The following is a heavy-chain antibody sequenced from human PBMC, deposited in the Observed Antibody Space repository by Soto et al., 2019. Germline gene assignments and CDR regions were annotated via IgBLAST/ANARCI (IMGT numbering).Heavy chain of an antibody. CDR1: GFIFKSYG. J-gene: IGHJ2*01. CDR3: VRDGAFGEDRAWPFDL. V-gene: IGHV3-33*01. CDR2: VYFDGNNK. Sequence: QVQLVESGGGVVQPGRSLRLACETSGFIFKSYGMHWVRQAPGKGLEWVAIVYFDGNNKYYGDSVKGRFTISRDKYKNMFYLEIASLRVEATAVYYFVRDGAFGEDRAWPFDLWGRGTLVTVSS. D-gene: IGHD3-10*01.